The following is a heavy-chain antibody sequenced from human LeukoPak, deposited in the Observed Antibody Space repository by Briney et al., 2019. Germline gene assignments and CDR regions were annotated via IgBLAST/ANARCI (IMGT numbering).Heavy chain of an antibody. Sequence: GGSLRLSCAASGFTFSRYAMSWVRQAPGKGLEWVSAISGSGGNTYYADSVKGRFTISRDNSKNTLYLQMNSLRAEDTALYYCARKRPNYFDYWGQGTLVTVSS. CDR1: GFTFSRYA. CDR2: ISGSGGNT. CDR3: ARKRPNYFDY. J-gene: IGHJ4*02. V-gene: IGHV3-23*01.